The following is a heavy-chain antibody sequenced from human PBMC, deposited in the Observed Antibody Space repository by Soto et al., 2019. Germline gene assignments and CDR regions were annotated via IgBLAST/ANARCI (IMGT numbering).Heavy chain of an antibody. CDR1: GFTFSSYW. CDR3: ARDQRYDFWSGYYYYMDV. V-gene: IGHV3-7*01. D-gene: IGHD3-3*01. Sequence: EVQLVESGGGLVQPGGSLRLSCAASGFTFSSYWMSWVRQAPGKGLEWVANIKQDGSEKYYVDSVKGRFTISRDNAKNSLYLHMNSLRAEDTAVYYCARDQRYDFWSGYYYYMDVWGKGTTVTVSS. J-gene: IGHJ6*03. CDR2: IKQDGSEK.